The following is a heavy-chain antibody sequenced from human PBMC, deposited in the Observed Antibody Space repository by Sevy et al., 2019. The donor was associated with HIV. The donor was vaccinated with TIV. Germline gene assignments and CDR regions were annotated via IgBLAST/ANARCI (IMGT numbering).Heavy chain of an antibody. CDR2: VRNDGSNK. J-gene: IGHJ6*02. V-gene: IGHV3-30*02. Sequence: GGSLRLSCAASGFSLTTSDMHWVRQAPGKGLEWVAYVRNDGSNKYYADSVRDRFTISRDSPKNTLYLQMNSLRDEDTAIYYGAGGGKTTEEWLEELDYYYGLDVWGQGTTVTVSS. CDR3: AGGGKTTEEWLEELDYYYGLDV. D-gene: IGHD2-8*01. CDR1: GFSLTTSD.